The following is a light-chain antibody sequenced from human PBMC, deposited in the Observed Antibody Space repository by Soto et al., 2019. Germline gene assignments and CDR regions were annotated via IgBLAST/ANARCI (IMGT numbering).Light chain of an antibody. CDR2: GAS. CDR1: QSVSSN. Sequence: TQSPATLSVSPGERATLSCRASQSVSSNLAWYQQKPGQAPRLLIYGASTRATGIPARFSGSGSGTEFTLTISSLQSEDFAVYYCQQYNNWPQTFGQGTKVDI. J-gene: IGKJ1*01. V-gene: IGKV3-15*01. CDR3: QQYNNWPQT.